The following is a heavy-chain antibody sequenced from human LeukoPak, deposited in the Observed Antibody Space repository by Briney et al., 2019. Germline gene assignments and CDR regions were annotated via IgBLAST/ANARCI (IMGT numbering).Heavy chain of an antibody. CDR3: ARELERRSAIFDY. J-gene: IGHJ4*02. V-gene: IGHV1-46*01. CDR2: INPSGGRT. D-gene: IGHD1-1*01. Sequence: ASVKVSCKASGYTFPSYYMHWVRQAPGQGREWMGIINPSGGRTIYAQKLQGRVTMTRDTSTSTVYMELSSLRSEDTAVYYCARELERRSAIFDYWGQGTLVTVSS. CDR1: GYTFPSYY.